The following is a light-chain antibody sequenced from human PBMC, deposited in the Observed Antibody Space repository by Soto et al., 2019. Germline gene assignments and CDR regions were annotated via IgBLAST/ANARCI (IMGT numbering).Light chain of an antibody. CDR1: QSISKY. Sequence: DIPMTQSPPSLSASVGDRVTITCRASQSISKYLSWYQQKPGKAPSLLIYAASSLQSGVPSRFSGSGAGTDFTLTISSLLPEDFATYFCQESHSWGTFGQGTNLEI. CDR2: AAS. V-gene: IGKV1-39*01. CDR3: QESHSWGT. J-gene: IGKJ2*01.